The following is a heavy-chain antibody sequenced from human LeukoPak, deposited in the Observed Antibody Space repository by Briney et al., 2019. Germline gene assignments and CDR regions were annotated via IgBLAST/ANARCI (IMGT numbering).Heavy chain of an antibody. J-gene: IGHJ5*02. Sequence: ASVKVSCKASGYTFTAYYMHWVRQAPGQGLEWMGWINPNSGGTNYAQKFQGRVAMTRDTSISTAYMELSRLRSDDTAVYYCARDGVRGVITGQDYNWFDPWGQGTLVTVSS. CDR3: ARDGVRGVITGQDYNWFDP. CDR1: GYTFTAYY. V-gene: IGHV1-2*02. CDR2: INPNSGGT. D-gene: IGHD3-10*01.